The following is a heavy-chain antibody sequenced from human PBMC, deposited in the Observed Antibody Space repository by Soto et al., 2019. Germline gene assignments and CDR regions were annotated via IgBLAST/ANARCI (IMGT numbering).Heavy chain of an antibody. V-gene: IGHV3-21*01. CDR3: ARDGDYYDSSGYYYGLYFDY. Sequence: LRLSCAASGFTFSSYSMNWVRQAPGKGLEWVSSISSSSSYIYYADSVKGRFTISRDNAKNSLHLQMSSLRAEDTAVYYCARDGDYYDSSGYYYGLYFDYWGQGTLVTVSS. CDR2: ISSSSSYI. CDR1: GFTFSSYS. D-gene: IGHD3-22*01. J-gene: IGHJ4*02.